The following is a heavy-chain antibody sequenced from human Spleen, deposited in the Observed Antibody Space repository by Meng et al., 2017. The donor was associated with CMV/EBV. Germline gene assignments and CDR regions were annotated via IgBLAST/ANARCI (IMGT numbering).Heavy chain of an antibody. CDR3: ARGSPRSIFGVVKTFYYYYGMDV. CDR1: A. D-gene: IGHD3-3*01. J-gene: IGHJ6*02. CDR2: IIPVFGTS. Sequence: ALTWVRQAPGQGLEWMGEIIPVFGTSNYAQEFQGRVTITTDQSTNTAYMEMTSLRSEDTATYYCARGSPRSIFGVVKTFYYYYGMDVWGQGTLVTVSS. V-gene: IGHV1-69*05.